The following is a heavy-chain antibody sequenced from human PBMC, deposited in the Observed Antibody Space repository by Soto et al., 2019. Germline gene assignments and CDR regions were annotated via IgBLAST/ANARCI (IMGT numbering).Heavy chain of an antibody. CDR2: INHTGGT. J-gene: IGHJ5*02. V-gene: IGHV4-34*01. Sequence: SDTLSLTCAVYGGSVNVYDWNWIRQPPGKGLEWIGEINHTGGTHYNPSLKSRVTMSVDTSKNQFSLRLSSVTAADTAIYYCATRITVFGLLILPFDPWGQGTQVTVSS. CDR3: ATRITVFGLLILPFDP. CDR1: GGSVNVYD. D-gene: IGHD3-3*01.